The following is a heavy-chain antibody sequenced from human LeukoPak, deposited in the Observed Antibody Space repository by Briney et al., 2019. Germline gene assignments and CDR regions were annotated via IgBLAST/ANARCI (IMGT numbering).Heavy chain of an antibody. D-gene: IGHD2-21*01. J-gene: IGHJ4*02. CDR2: ITDNGGDR. CDR3: ARDGLWGWAQHGY. V-gene: IGHV3-23*01. Sequence: PGGSLRLSCAVSGFTFSRHGMGWVRQAPGKGLEWVAGITDNGGDRNYGDSVKGRLTISRDNSKSTLDLQMNSLRAEDTALYYCARDGLWGWAQHGYWGQGILVTVSS. CDR1: GFTFSRHG.